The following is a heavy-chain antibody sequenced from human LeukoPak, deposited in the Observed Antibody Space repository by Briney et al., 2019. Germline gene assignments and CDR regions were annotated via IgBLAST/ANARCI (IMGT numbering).Heavy chain of an antibody. CDR2: ISAYNGNT. CDR3: ARVDSDLYDSSGYYYWGDAFDI. CDR1: GYTFTSYG. V-gene: IGHV1-18*01. D-gene: IGHD3-22*01. J-gene: IGHJ3*02. Sequence: ASVKLSCKASGYTFTSYGISWVRQAPGQGLEWMGWISAYNGNTNYAQKLQGGVTMTTDTSTSTAYMELRSLRSDDTDVYYCARVDSDLYDSSGYYYWGDAFDIWGQGTMVTVSS.